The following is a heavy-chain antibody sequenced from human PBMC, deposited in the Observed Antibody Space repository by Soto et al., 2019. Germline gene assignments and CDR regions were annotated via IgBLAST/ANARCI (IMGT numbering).Heavy chain of an antibody. CDR1: GGSISSSSYY. CDR2: IYYSGST. CDR3: ARPYYDYVWGSYRFDY. Sequence: KQSQTLSLTCTVSGGSISSSSYYWGWIRQPPGKGLEWIGSIYYSGSTYYNPSLKSRVTISVDTSKNQFSLKLSSVTAADTAVYYCARPYYDYVWGSYRFDYWGQGTLVTVSS. J-gene: IGHJ4*02. V-gene: IGHV4-39*01. D-gene: IGHD3-16*02.